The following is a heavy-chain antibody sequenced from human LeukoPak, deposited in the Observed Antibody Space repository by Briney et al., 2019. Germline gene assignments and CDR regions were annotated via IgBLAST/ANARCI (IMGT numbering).Heavy chain of an antibody. CDR3: ARGGDPGGMDV. CDR2: IIPILGIA. V-gene: IGHV1-69*04. D-gene: IGHD4-17*01. Sequence: GSSVKVSCKASGGTFSSYAISWVRQAPGQGLEWMGRIIPILGIANYAQKFQGRVTITADKSTSTAYMELSSLRSEDTAVYYCARGGDPGGMDVWGQGTTVTVSS. CDR1: GGTFSSYA. J-gene: IGHJ6*02.